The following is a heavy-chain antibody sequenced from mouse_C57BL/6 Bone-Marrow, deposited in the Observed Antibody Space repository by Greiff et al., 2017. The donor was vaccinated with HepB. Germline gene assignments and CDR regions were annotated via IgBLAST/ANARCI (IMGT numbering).Heavy chain of an antibody. V-gene: IGHV1-81*01. CDR2: TYPRSGNT. J-gene: IGHJ3*01. D-gene: IGHD1-1*01. Sequence: VQLQQSGAELARPGASVKLSCKASGCTFTSYGMSWVKQRTGQGLEWIGETYPRSGNTYYNEKFKGKATLTADKSSSTAYMELRSLTSEDSAVYFCARGYYGARFAYWGQGTLVTVSA. CDR3: ARGYYGARFAY. CDR1: GCTFTSYG.